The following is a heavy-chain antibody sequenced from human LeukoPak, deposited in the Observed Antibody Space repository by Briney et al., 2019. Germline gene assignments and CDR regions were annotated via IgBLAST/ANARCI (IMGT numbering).Heavy chain of an antibody. V-gene: IGHV1-2*02. CDR3: ARDPPAYPCTTTRCYPEVDY. CDR2: INPNTGGT. CDR1: GYTFSGNF. J-gene: IGHJ4*02. Sequence: ASVKVSCKASGYTFSGNFIHWVRQAPGLGLEWMGWINPNTGGTNSAEKFQGRVTLTRDTSLTTAYMELTSLRSDDTAVYYCARDPPAYPCTTTRCYPEVDYWGQGTLVTVSS. D-gene: IGHD2-2*01.